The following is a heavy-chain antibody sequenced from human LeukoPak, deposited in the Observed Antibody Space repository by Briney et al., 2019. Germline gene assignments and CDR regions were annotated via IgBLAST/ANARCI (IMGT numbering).Heavy chain of an antibody. Sequence: PSETLSLTCTVSGGSISSYYWSWIRQPPGKGLEWVGYIYYSGSTNYNPALKRRVTISVDTSKNQFSLKRSSVTAADTAVYYWARDLGGYDPFDYWGQGTLVTVSS. CDR1: GGSISSYY. CDR3: ARDLGGYDPFDY. D-gene: IGHD5-12*01. V-gene: IGHV4-59*01. CDR2: IYYSGST. J-gene: IGHJ4*02.